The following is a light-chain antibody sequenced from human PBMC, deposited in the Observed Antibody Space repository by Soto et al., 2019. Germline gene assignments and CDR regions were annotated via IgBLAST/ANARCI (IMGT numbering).Light chain of an antibody. V-gene: IGKV3-11*01. Sequence: EIVLTQSPATLYLSPGERATLSCRASQSVSSHLAWYQQKLGQAPRLLIYDASNRATGIPARFSGSGSGTDFTLTISSLEPEDFAVYYCQQRSNWPLTFGGGTKVEIK. CDR2: DAS. CDR1: QSVSSH. J-gene: IGKJ4*01. CDR3: QQRSNWPLT.